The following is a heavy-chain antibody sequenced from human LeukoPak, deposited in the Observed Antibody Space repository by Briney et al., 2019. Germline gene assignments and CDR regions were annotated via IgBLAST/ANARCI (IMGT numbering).Heavy chain of an antibody. CDR1: GGTFSSYA. J-gene: IGHJ5*02. CDR3: ARGNNWNWFDP. V-gene: IGHV1-69*04. Sequence: ASVKVSCKASGGTFSSYAISWVRQAPGQGLEWMGRIIPILGIANYAQKFQGRVTITADKSTSTAYMELSSLGSEDTAVYYCARGNNWNWFDPWGQGTLVTVSS. CDR2: IIPILGIA. D-gene: IGHD1-1*01.